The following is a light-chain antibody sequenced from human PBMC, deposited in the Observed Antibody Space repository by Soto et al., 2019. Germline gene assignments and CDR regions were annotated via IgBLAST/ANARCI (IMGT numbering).Light chain of an antibody. V-gene: IGKV1-39*01. J-gene: IGKJ1*01. CDR3: QQSYSTRWT. Sequence: DIQMTQSPSSLCASVGDSVTITCRASQNIGPYLNWYQQKPGKVPKLLIYAAYSLQSGVPSRFSGSGSGTDFTLTISSLQPEDFATYYCQQSYSTRWTFGQGTKVEIK. CDR1: QNIGPY. CDR2: AAY.